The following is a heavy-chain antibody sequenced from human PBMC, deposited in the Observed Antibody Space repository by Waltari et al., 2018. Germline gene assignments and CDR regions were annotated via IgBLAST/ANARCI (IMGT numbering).Heavy chain of an antibody. Sequence: EVQLVESGGGLVQPGGSLRLSCAATGFTLSAYWMSWVRQAPGKGPEWLANIKKDGGEEYYGDSVRGRFTISRDNAKNSLYLQMNSLRPEDTAVYYCARDYDTSTLYVENAFDVWGQGTVVTVSS. CDR3: ARDYDTSTLYVENAFDV. J-gene: IGHJ3*01. D-gene: IGHD3-16*01. V-gene: IGHV3-7*03. CDR2: IKKDGGEE. CDR1: GFTLSAYW.